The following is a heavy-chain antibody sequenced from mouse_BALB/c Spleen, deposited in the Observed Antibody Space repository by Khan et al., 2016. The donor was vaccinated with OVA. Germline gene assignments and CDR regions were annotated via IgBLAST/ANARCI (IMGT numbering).Heavy chain of an antibody. CDR2: VSDGGNDT. D-gene: IGHD1-2*01. CDR1: GFTFSDYY. CDR3: ARGGYGSGFAY. J-gene: IGHJ3*01. Sequence: EVELVESGGGLVKPGGSLKLSCAASGFTFSDYYMYWVRQTPEKRLEWVATVSDGGNDTSYPDSVKGRFTISRDNAKNNLYLQMNSLKSEDTAIYDCARGGYGSGFAYWGQGTLVTVSA. V-gene: IGHV5-4*02.